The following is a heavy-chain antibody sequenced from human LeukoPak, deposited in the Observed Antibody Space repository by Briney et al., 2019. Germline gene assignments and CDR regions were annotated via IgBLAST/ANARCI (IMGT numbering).Heavy chain of an antibody. J-gene: IGHJ5*02. D-gene: IGHD2-2*01. CDR2: IRYSGST. Sequence: PSETLSLTCTVSGASISSGSYYWVWIRQPPGKGLEWIGSIRYSGSTDYNPSLKSRVTTSLDTSKNQVSVNLRFVTAADTAVYYCARAVYCSSTSCYFDPWGQGTLVTVSS. V-gene: IGHV4-39*01. CDR3: ARAVYCSSTSCYFDP. CDR1: GASISSGSYY.